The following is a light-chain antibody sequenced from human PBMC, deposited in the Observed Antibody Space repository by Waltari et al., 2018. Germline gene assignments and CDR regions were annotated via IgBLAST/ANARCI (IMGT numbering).Light chain of an antibody. CDR2: GAS. Sequence: DIGMTQSPATLSVSPGERATLSCRASQSIGSNLAWDQHKPGQAPSFLIYGASTRATGIPVRFSGSGSGTEFTLTISSLQSADFAVYFCQQYNNWPETFGQGTKVEIK. V-gene: IGKV3-15*01. J-gene: IGKJ1*01. CDR3: QQYNNWPET. CDR1: QSIGSN.